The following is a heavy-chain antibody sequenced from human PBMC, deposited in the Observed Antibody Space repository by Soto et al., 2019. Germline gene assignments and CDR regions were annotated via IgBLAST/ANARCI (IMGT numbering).Heavy chain of an antibody. J-gene: IGHJ4*02. CDR2: IKQDGSQK. CDR1: GFTFSNYW. D-gene: IGHD2-21*01. CDR3: ESQIVAS. V-gene: IGHV3-7*02. Sequence: PGGYLRLSCAASGFTFSNYWMRWVRQAPGKGLEWVASIKQDGSQKYYVDSVKGRFTISRDNAKNSLYLQMNSLRVEDTAGYYYESQIVASWGQGTLVTGSS.